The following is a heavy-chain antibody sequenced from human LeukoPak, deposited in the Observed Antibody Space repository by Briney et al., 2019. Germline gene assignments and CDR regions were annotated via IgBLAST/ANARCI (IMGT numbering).Heavy chain of an antibody. CDR2: IYYSGST. CDR1: GGSISSYY. J-gene: IGHJ4*02. D-gene: IGHD3-3*01. V-gene: IGHV4-59*08. Sequence: SETLSLTCIVSGGSISSYYWSWVRQPPGNGLEWIGYIYYSGSTNYNPSLKSRVTISVDTSKNQFSLKLSSVTAADTAVYYCARGGLLEWLLIDYWGQGTLVTVSS. CDR3: ARGGLLEWLLIDY.